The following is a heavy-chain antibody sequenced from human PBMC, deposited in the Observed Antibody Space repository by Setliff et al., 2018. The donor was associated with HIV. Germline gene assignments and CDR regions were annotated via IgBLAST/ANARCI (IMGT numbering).Heavy chain of an antibody. CDR3: ARDRYYDSSGYYWFDAFDI. CDR2: INPNGGGT. D-gene: IGHD3-22*01. V-gene: IGHV1-2*02. CDR1: GYTFTGYY. Sequence: ASVKVSCKASGYTFTGYYMHWVRQAPGQGLEWMGWINPNGGGTNYAQKFQGRVTMTRDTSISTAYMELSRLRSDDTAVYYCARDRYYDSSGYYWFDAFDIWGQGTMVTVSS. J-gene: IGHJ3*02.